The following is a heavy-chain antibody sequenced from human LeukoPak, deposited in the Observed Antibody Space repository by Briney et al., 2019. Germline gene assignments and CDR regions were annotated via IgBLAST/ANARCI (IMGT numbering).Heavy chain of an antibody. V-gene: IGHV4-34*01. CDR2: INHSGST. CDR1: GGSFSGYY. Sequence: SETLSLTCAVYGGSFSGYYWSWIRQPPGKGLEWIGEINHSGSTNYNPSLKSRVTISVDTSKNQFSLKLSSVTAADTAVYYCARADLHSSWYHTYYYGMDVWGRGTTVTVSS. J-gene: IGHJ6*02. CDR3: ARADLHSSWYHTYYYGMDV. D-gene: IGHD6-13*01.